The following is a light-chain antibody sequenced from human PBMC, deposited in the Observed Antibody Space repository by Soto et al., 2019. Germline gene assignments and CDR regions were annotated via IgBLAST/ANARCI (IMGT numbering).Light chain of an antibody. Sequence: DIQMTQSPSTLSGSVGDRATITCRASQSISGYLNWYQQKPGKAPKVLISGASTLHNGVPSRFSGRGSGTDFTLTISSLQPEDVATYYCQQSYSTLFTFGPGTKVDI. CDR1: QSISGY. CDR3: QQSYSTLFT. J-gene: IGKJ3*01. CDR2: GAS. V-gene: IGKV1-39*01.